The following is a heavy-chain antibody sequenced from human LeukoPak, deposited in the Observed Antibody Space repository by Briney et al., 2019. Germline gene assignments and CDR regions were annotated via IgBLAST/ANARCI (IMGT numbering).Heavy chain of an antibody. Sequence: ASVKVSCKASGGTFSSYAISWVRQAPGQGLEWMGRIIPIFGTANYAQKFQGRVTITMDESTSTAYMELSSLRSEDTAVYYCARDLFPQYCSGGSCYSSSGYYFDYWGQGTLVTVSS. D-gene: IGHD2-15*01. CDR3: ARDLFPQYCSGGSCYSSSGYYFDY. CDR2: IIPIFGTA. CDR1: GGTFSSYA. J-gene: IGHJ4*02. V-gene: IGHV1-69*05.